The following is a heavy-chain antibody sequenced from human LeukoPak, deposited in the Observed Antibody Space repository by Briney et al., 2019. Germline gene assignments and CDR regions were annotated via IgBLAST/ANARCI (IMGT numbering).Heavy chain of an antibody. D-gene: IGHD1-26*01. CDR1: GGSISSYY. V-gene: IGHV4-59*01. CDR3: ARSFSGSYYIWFDP. Sequence: PSETLSLTCTVSGGSISSYYWSWIRQPPGKGLEWIGYIYYSGSTNYNPSLKSRVTISVDTSKNQFSLKLSSVTAVDTAVYYCARSFSGSYYIWFDPWGQGTLVTVSS. J-gene: IGHJ5*02. CDR2: IYYSGST.